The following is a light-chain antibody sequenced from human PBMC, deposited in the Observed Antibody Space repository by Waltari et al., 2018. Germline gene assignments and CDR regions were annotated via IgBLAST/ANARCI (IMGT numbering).Light chain of an antibody. CDR1: SSDVGAYNY. CDR3: ISYSSSTTLGV. Sequence: QSALTQPASVSGSPGQSITISCTGSSSDVGAYNYVSWYQQHPGKAPKHMIYEVSNRPSGVANRFSGTTPGNTASLTISWLLAEDEADYYCISYSSSTTLGVFGGGTKLTVL. CDR2: EVS. V-gene: IGLV2-14*03. J-gene: IGLJ2*01.